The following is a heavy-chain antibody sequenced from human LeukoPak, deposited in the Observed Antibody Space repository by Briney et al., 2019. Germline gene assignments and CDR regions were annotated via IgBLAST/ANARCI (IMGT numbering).Heavy chain of an antibody. D-gene: IGHD3-22*01. Sequence: GGSLRLSCAASGFTFSSYSMNWVRQAPGKGLEWVSSISSSSSYIYYADSVKGRFTISRDNAKNSLYLQMNSLRAEDTAVYYCAKTSNYYDRSGYAFQHWGQGTLVTVSS. CDR3: AKTSNYYDRSGYAFQH. CDR1: GFTFSSYS. CDR2: ISSSSSYI. J-gene: IGHJ1*01. V-gene: IGHV3-21*01.